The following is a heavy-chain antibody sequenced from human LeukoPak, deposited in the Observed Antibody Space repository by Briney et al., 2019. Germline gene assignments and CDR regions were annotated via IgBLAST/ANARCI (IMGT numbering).Heavy chain of an antibody. V-gene: IGHV4-59*01. CDR2: VSHTGAT. CDR1: GASINGYF. J-gene: IGHJ3*01. Sequence: SETLSLTCSVSGASINGYFWNWVRQTPERGLEWIGYVSHTGATTSNPTLKSRVSTTIDTSKRQISLSMTSVTAADSALYYCARDRRGSYYTFDVWGPGTIVSVS. D-gene: IGHD1-26*01. CDR3: ARDRRGSYYTFDV.